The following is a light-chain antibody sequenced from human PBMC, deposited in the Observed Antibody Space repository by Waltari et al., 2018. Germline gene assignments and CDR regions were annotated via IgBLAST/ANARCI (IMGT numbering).Light chain of an antibody. V-gene: IGLV2-14*03. CDR3: SSYTGRSISVV. CDR2: DVT. J-gene: IGLJ2*01. CDR1: SSDVGGYNS. Sequence: QSALTQPASVSGSPGQSITISCTGTSSDVGGYNSVSWYQQHPGKAPKLMIYDVTSRPSVVSPRFSGSKSDNTASLTISGLQAEDEADYYCSSYTGRSISVVFGGGTKLTVL.